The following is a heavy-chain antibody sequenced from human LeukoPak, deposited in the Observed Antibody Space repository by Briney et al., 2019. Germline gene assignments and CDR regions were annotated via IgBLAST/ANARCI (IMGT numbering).Heavy chain of an antibody. Sequence: ASVKVSCKASGYSFTTYYMHWVRQAPGQGHEWMGIINPSRGTATYAQKFQGRVTITRDTSTTTVYMELSSLRSEDTAVYYCAREGEWELEVIGGYWGQGTLVTVSS. CDR1: GYSFTTYY. CDR3: AREGEWELEVIGGY. J-gene: IGHJ4*02. D-gene: IGHD1-26*01. V-gene: IGHV1-46*01. CDR2: INPSRGTA.